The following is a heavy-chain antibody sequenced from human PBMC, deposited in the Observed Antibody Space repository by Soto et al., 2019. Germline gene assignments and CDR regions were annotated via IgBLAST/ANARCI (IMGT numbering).Heavy chain of an antibody. CDR3: ASDPYYGAIDY. D-gene: IGHD3-10*01. V-gene: IGHV3-7*01. CDR2: IKQDGSEK. J-gene: IGHJ4*02. CDR1: GFSFGASW. Sequence: EVQLMESGGGLVQPGGSLRLSCAASGFSFGASWMAWVRQAPGKGLAWVADIKQDGSEKNYVDCVKDRVTISRDNAKNSLYLQMNILMAEDTAVYYCASDPYYGAIDYWGLGTLVTVSS.